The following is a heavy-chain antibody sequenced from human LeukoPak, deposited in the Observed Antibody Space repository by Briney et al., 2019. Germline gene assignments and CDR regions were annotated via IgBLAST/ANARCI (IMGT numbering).Heavy chain of an antibody. CDR1: GFTFSSYA. J-gene: IGHJ4*02. V-gene: IGHV3-23*01. CDR3: AKATLGSCSGARCYPFDC. CDR2: ISGSGGST. D-gene: IGHD2-15*01. Sequence: PGGSLRLSCAASGFTFSSYAMSWVRQAPGKGLEWVSAISGSGGSTYYADSVKGRFTISRDNSKNTLYLQMNSLRGEDTAVYYCAKATLGSCSGARCYPFDCWGQGTLVTVSS.